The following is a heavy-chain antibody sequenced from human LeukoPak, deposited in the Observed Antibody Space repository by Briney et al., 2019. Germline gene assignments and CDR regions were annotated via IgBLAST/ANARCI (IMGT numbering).Heavy chain of an antibody. CDR3: ARVDPYSYGDAFDI. CDR1: GGSISSSSYY. D-gene: IGHD5-18*01. Sequence: SETLSLTCTVSGGSISSSSYYWGWIRQPPGKGLEWIGYIYYSGSTNYNPSLKSRVTISVDTSKNQFSLKLSSVTAADTAVYYCARVDPYSYGDAFDIWGQGTMVTVSS. CDR2: IYYSGST. J-gene: IGHJ3*02. V-gene: IGHV4-61*05.